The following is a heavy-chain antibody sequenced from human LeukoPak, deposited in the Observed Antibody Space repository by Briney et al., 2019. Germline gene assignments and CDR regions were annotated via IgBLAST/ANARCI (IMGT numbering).Heavy chain of an antibody. Sequence: GWFLRLSCAASGFTFRSYAMSWVRQAPGKGLEWVSAISGSGGSTYYADSVKGRFTISRDNSKNTLYLQMNSLRAEDTALYYCAKEGPYSSGWYPDAFDIWGQGTMVTVSS. V-gene: IGHV3-23*01. CDR2: ISGSGGST. D-gene: IGHD6-19*01. J-gene: IGHJ3*02. CDR1: GFTFRSYA. CDR3: AKEGPYSSGWYPDAFDI.